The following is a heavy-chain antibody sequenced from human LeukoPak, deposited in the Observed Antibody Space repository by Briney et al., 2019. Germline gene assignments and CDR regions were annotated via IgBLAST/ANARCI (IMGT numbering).Heavy chain of an antibody. CDR3: AKDYGYYYDSSGYYDY. V-gene: IGHV3-9*01. CDR1: GFTFDDYA. Sequence: HPGRSLRLSCAASGFTFDDYAMHWVRQAPGKGLEWVSGISWNSGSIGYADSVKGRFTISRDNAKNSLYLQMNSLRAEDTALYYCAKDYGYYYDSSGYYDYWGQGTLVTVSS. J-gene: IGHJ4*02. CDR2: ISWNSGSI. D-gene: IGHD3-22*01.